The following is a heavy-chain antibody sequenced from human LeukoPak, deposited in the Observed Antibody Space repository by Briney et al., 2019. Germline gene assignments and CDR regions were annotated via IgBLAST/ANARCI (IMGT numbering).Heavy chain of an antibody. Sequence: SETLSLTCTVSGGSVSNGSYYWSWIRQPPGKGPEWIGYIYYSGSTNYNPSLKSRVTISVDTSKNQFSLKLSSVTAADTAVYYCARAPKKGYYYGSGGFDYWGQGTLVTVSS. CDR3: ARAPKKGYYYGSGGFDY. V-gene: IGHV4-61*01. CDR1: GGSVSNGSYY. J-gene: IGHJ4*02. D-gene: IGHD3-10*01. CDR2: IYYSGST.